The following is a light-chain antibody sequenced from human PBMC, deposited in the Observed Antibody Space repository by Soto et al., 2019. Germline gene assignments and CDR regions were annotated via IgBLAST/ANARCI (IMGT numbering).Light chain of an antibody. CDR2: GAS. CDR1: QSVSSSY. CDR3: QQYGSSPIT. V-gene: IGKV3-20*01. Sequence: EIVLTQSPGTLSFSPGEIATLSFRASQSVSSSYLAWYQQKPGQAPRLLIYGASSRATGIPDRFSGSWSGTDFNLTISRLEPEDFAVYYCQQYGSSPITFGQGTRLQIK. J-gene: IGKJ5*01.